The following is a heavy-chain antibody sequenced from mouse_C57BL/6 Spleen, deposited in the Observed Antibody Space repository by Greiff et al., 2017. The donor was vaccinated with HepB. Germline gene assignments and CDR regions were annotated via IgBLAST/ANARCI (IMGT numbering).Heavy chain of an antibody. CDR2: IDPSDSYT. CDR1: GYTFTSYW. J-gene: IGHJ3*01. D-gene: IGHD2-5*01. V-gene: IGHV1-50*01. Sequence: QVQLQQPGAELVKPGASVKLSCKASGYTFTSYWMQWVKQRPGQGLEWIGEIDPSDSYTNYNQKFKGKATLTVDTSSSTAYMQLTSLTSEDSAVYYWATYYSNFGLFAYWGQGTLVTVSA. CDR3: ATYYSNFGLFAY.